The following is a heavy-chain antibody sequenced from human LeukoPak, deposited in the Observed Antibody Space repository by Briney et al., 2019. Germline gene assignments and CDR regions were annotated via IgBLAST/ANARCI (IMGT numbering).Heavy chain of an antibody. Sequence: PSETLSLTCTVSGGSISSGSYYWSWIRQPAGKGLEWIGRIYTSGSTNYNPSLKSRVTISVDTSKNQFSLKLSSVTAADTAVYYCARDKYYYDSSVLAGVGYYYMDVWGKGTTVTISS. J-gene: IGHJ6*03. D-gene: IGHD3-22*01. V-gene: IGHV4-61*02. CDR3: ARDKYYYDSSVLAGVGYYYMDV. CDR2: IYTSGST. CDR1: GGSISSGSYY.